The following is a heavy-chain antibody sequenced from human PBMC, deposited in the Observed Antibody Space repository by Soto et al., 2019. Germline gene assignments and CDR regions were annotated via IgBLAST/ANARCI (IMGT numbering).Heavy chain of an antibody. Sequence: QVQLQESGPGLVKPSQTLSLTCTVSGGSISSGDYYWSWIRQPPGKGLEWIGYIYYSGSTYYNPSIKSRVTISVDTSKNQFALKLSSVTAADTAVYYCARDEHGGNPDSPDWGQGTLVTVSS. J-gene: IGHJ4*02. CDR2: IYYSGST. V-gene: IGHV4-30-4*01. CDR3: ARDEHGGNPDSPD. D-gene: IGHD2-15*01. CDR1: GGSISSGDYY.